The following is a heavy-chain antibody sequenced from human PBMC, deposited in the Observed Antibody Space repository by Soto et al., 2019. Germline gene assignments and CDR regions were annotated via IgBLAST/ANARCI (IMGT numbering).Heavy chain of an antibody. CDR1: GYSFTTYW. V-gene: IGHV5-51*01. CDR3: ARDRDVVVPAAIRLYGMDV. CDR2: IYPADSDS. D-gene: IGHD2-2*01. J-gene: IGHJ6*02. Sequence: HGDSLKISCKASGYSFTTYWIGWVRQMPGKGLEWMGIIYPADSDSRYSPSFLGHVTISADKSINTAFLQWSSLRAEDTAVYYCARDRDVVVPAAIRLYGMDVWGQGTTVTVSS.